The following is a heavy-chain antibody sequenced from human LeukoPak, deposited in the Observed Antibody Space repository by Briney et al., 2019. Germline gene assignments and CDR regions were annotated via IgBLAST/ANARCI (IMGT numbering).Heavy chain of an antibody. J-gene: IGHJ5*02. V-gene: IGHV3-23*01. CDR3: AKLVPSDDFWSGYLGWFDP. CDR2: ISDSGDST. D-gene: IGHD3-3*01. CDR1: GFTFSSYA. Sequence: GGSLRLSCAASGFTFSSYAMSWVRQAPGKGLEWVSTISDSGDSTYYADSVKGRFTISRDNSKNTLYLQMNSLRAEDTAVYYCAKLVPSDDFWSGYLGWFDPWGQEPWSPSPQ.